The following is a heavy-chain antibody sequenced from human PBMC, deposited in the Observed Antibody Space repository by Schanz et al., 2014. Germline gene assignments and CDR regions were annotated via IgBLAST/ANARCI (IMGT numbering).Heavy chain of an antibody. Sequence: QVQLVQSGAEVKKPGASVKVSCKASGYTFTGYDINWVRQATGQGLEWMGWMNPNSGNTGYAQKFQGRVTMTRNTSISTAYMDLSSLRSEDTAVYYCARGQYYYDSSGYLQNDYWGQGTLVTFSS. CDR3: ARGQYYYDSSGYLQNDY. CDR2: MNPNSGNT. V-gene: IGHV1-8*01. D-gene: IGHD3-22*01. CDR1: GYTFTGYD. J-gene: IGHJ4*02.